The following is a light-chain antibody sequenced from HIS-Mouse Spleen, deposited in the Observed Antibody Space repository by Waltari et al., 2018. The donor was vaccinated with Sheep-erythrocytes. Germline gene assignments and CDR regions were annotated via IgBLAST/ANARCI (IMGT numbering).Light chain of an antibody. Sequence: SYELTQPPSVSVSPGQTARITCSGAALPKKYAYWYQQKSGQAPVLVIYEDSKRPSGIPERFSGSSSGTMATLTISGAQVEDEADYYCYSTDSSGHHRVFGGGTKLTVL. CDR2: EDS. V-gene: IGLV3-10*01. CDR1: ALPKKY. CDR3: YSTDSSGHHRV. J-gene: IGLJ3*02.